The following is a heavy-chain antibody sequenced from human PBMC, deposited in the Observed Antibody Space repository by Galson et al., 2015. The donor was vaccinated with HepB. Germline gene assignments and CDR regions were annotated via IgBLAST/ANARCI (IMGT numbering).Heavy chain of an antibody. CDR3: ARGAVLLYGDLPYGMDV. V-gene: IGHV3-13*05. Sequence: SLRLSCAASGFTFSSYDMHWVRQATGKGLEWVSAIGTAGDPYYPGSVKGRFTISRENAKNSLYLQMNSLRAGDTAVYYCARGAVLLYGDLPYGMDVWGQGTTVTVSS. CDR2: IGTAGDP. CDR1: GFTFSSYD. D-gene: IGHD4-17*01. J-gene: IGHJ6*02.